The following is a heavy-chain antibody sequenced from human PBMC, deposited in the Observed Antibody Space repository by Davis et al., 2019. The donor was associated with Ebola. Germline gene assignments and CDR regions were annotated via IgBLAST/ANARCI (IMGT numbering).Heavy chain of an antibody. CDR1: GYTLTELS. D-gene: IGHD6-19*01. CDR2: FDPEDGET. CDR3: ATLAVAGSGLNWFDP. J-gene: IGHJ5*02. V-gene: IGHV1-24*01. Sequence: ASVKVSCKVSGYTLTELSMHWVRQAPGKGLEWMGGFDPEDGETIYAQQFQGRVTMTEDTSTDTAYMELSSLRSEDTAVYYCATLAVAGSGLNWFDPWGQGTLVTVSS.